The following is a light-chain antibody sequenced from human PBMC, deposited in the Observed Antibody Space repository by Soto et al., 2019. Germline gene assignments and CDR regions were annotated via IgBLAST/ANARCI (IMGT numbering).Light chain of an antibody. CDR2: DAS. V-gene: IGKV1-5*01. CDR3: QQYHGYSLA. J-gene: IGKJ1*01. CDR1: QTISFS. Sequence: DIQMTQSPSTLSASVGDRVTITCRASQTISFSLAWYQQKPGKAPKLLIYDASTLKSGVPSRFSGSESGTEFTLTISSLQPDDFATYYCQQYHGYSLAFGQGTKVDI.